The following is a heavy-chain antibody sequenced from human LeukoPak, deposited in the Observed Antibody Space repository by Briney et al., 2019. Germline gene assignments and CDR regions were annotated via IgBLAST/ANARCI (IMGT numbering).Heavy chain of an antibody. CDR3: ARESGKYYYDSSGYLAY. D-gene: IGHD3-22*01. CDR2: INPNSGGT. Sequence: ASVKVSCKASGYTFTGYYMHWVRQAPGQGLEWMGWINPNSGGTNYAQKFQGRVTMTRDTSISTAYMELSRLRSEDMAVYYCARESGKYYYDSSGYLAYWGQGTLVTVSS. CDR1: GYTFTGYY. V-gene: IGHV1-2*02. J-gene: IGHJ4*02.